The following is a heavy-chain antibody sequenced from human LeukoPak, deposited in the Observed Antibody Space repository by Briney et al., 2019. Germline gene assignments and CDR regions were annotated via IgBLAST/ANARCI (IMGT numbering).Heavy chain of an antibody. CDR3: ARASYGSGSYLYWFDP. CDR1: GLSLSTSGVG. J-gene: IGHJ5*02. CDR2: IYWDDDK. V-gene: IGHV2-5*02. D-gene: IGHD3-10*01. Sequence: SGPTLVNPTQTLTLTCTFSGLSLSTSGVGVGWIRQPPGKALGWLALIYWDDDKRYSPSLKSRLTITKGTSKNQVVLTMTNMDPVDTATYYCARASYGSGSYLYWFDPWGQGTLVTVSS.